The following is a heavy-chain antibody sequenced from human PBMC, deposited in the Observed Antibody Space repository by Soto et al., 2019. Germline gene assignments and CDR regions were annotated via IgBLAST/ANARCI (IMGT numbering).Heavy chain of an antibody. Sequence: EVRLLESGGGLVQPGGSLRLSCAASGFPFSSIGMSWVRQSPGKGLEWVSAIGGNGFSTYYADSVKGRFTISRDNSKNTLYLQVNSLRAEDTALYYCAKDLVVRGGIKPLDYWGQGTLVTVSS. CDR3: AKDLVVRGGIKPLDY. D-gene: IGHD3-10*01. CDR1: GFPFSSIG. V-gene: IGHV3-23*01. J-gene: IGHJ4*02. CDR2: IGGNGFST.